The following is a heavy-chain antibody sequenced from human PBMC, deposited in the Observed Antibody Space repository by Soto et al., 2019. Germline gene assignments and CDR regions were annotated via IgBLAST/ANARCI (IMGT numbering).Heavy chain of an antibody. CDR3: ESGAGFYYDTSRY. Sequence: QVQLVESGGGVVQSGGSLRLSCVDPGFTFTTYALHWIRQAPGKGLEWVAVISPNGNNQYYADSVKGRFTISRDTSKSTLYLQMTSLRPDDTAVYYCESGAGFYYDTSRYWGQGTLVTVSS. D-gene: IGHD3-22*01. J-gene: IGHJ4*02. CDR2: ISPNGNNQ. V-gene: IGHV3-30*04. CDR1: GFTFTTYA.